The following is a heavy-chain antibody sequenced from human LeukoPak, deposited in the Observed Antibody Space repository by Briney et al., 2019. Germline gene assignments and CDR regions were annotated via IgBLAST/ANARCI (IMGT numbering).Heavy chain of an antibody. Sequence: PGGSLRLSCAASGFTFSSYAMSWVRQAPGRGLEWVSSITTSGGATYYTDSVKGRFTISRDDSKNTLYLQMNSLRVDDTAVYYCAKQRSGSYYSAYQIWGQGTMVTVSS. J-gene: IGHJ3*02. CDR1: GFTFSSYA. D-gene: IGHD1-26*01. CDR2: ITTSGGAT. CDR3: AKQRSGSYYSAYQI. V-gene: IGHV3-23*01.